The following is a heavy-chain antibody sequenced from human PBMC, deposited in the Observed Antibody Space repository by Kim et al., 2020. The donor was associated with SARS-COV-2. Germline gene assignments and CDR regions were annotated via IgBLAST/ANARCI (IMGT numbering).Heavy chain of an antibody. V-gene: IGHV3-11*03. Sequence: GGSLRLSCAASGFTFSDYYMSWIRQAPGKGLEWVSYISSSSSYTNYADSVKGRFTISRDNAKNSLYLQMNSLRAEDTAVYYCARLMVRGVITPYLNSYYFDYWGQGTLVTVSS. CDR2: ISSSSSYT. D-gene: IGHD3-10*01. CDR1: GFTFSDYY. CDR3: ARLMVRGVITPYLNSYYFDY. J-gene: IGHJ4*02.